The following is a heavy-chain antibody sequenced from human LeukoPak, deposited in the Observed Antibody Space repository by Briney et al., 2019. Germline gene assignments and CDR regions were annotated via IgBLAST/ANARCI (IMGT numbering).Heavy chain of an antibody. V-gene: IGHV3-21*01. CDR2: ISSSSSYI. D-gene: IGHD3-22*01. CDR3: ARIFLDYYDSSGYYRDFDY. CDR1: GFTFSSYS. Sequence: GGSLRLSCAASGFTFSSYSMHWVRQAPGKGLEWVSSISSSSSYIYYADSVKGRFTISRDNAKNSPYLQMNSLRAEDTAVYYCARIFLDYYDSSGYYRDFDYWGQGTLVTVSS. J-gene: IGHJ4*02.